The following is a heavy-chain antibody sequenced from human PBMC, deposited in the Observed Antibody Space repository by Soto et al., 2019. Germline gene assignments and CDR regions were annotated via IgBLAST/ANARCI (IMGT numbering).Heavy chain of an antibody. CDR2: IYYSGST. CDR1: GGSISSGGYY. D-gene: IGHD2-2*01. V-gene: IGHV4-31*03. J-gene: IGHJ5*02. Sequence: SETLSLTCTVSGGSISSGGYYWSWIRQHPGKGMEWIGYIYYSGSTYYNPSLKSRVTISVDTSKNQFSLKLSSVTAADTAVYYFARDLGYCSSTSCYVNWFDPWGQGTLVTVSS. CDR3: ARDLGYCSSTSCYVNWFDP.